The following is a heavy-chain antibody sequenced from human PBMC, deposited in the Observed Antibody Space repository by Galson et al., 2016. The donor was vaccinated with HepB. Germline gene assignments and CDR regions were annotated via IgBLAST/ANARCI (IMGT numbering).Heavy chain of an antibody. J-gene: IGHJ6*04. CDR2: IGTAPGDT. D-gene: IGHD3-10*01. CDR1: GFTFSFYD. CDR3: ARGKSLWTTPWNYGLDV. V-gene: IGHV3-13*01. Sequence: SLRLSCAASGFTFSFYDMHWVRQVTGKGLEWISAIGTAPGDTYYSTSLKGRFTISREHAKNSLFLHMSSLRAGETAVYYCARGKSLWTTPWNYGLDVWGKGTTVTVSS.